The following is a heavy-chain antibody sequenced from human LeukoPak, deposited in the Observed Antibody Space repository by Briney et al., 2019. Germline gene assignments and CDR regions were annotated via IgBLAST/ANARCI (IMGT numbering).Heavy chain of an antibody. J-gene: IGHJ3*02. CDR2: ISGSGGST. CDR3: ANGLYAFDI. CDR1: GFTFSSYA. V-gene: IGHV3-23*01. Sequence: GGSLRLSCAASGFTFSSYAMSWVRRAPGKELEWVSAISGSGGSTYYADSVKGRFTISRDNSKNTLYLQMNSLRAEDTAVYYCANGLYAFDIWGQGTMVTVSS.